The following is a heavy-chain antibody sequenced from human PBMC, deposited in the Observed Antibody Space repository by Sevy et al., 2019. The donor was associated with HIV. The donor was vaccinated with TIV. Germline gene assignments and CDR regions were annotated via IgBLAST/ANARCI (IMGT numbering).Heavy chain of an antibody. Sequence: GGSLRLSCAASGFTFSSYAMHWVRQAPGKGLEWVAVISYDGSNKYYADSVKGRFTISRDNSKNTRYLQMNSLRAEDTAVYYCARVRSGEDYFDYWGQGTLVTVSS. J-gene: IGHJ4*02. V-gene: IGHV3-30-3*01. CDR1: GFTFSSYA. CDR2: ISYDGSNK. CDR3: ARVRSGEDYFDY. D-gene: IGHD3-3*01.